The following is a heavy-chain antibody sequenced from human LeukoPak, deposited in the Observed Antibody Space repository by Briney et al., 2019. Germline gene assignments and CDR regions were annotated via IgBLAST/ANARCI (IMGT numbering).Heavy chain of an antibody. CDR2: IYYSGST. CDR3: ARRIVAPDSYGAGSYYKLYYFDS. D-gene: IGHD3-10*01. J-gene: IGHJ4*02. Sequence: SETLSLTCTVSGGSISSYYWSWIRQPPGKGLEWIGYIYYSGSTNYNPSLKSRVTMSVDTSKNQFSLKLSSVTAADTAVYYCARRIVAPDSYGAGSYYKLYYFDSWGQGTLVTVSS. CDR1: GGSISSYY. V-gene: IGHV4-59*12.